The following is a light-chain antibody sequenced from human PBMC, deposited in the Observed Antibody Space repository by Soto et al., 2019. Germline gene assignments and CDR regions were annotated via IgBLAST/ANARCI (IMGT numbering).Light chain of an antibody. Sequence: QSVLTQPASVSGSPGQAITISCTGTSSDIGGHNYVSWYQQHPGKAPKLMIFDVNNRPSGISNRFSASKSGNTASLTISGLQADDEADYYCSSCTHSSTYVFGTGTKLTVL. CDR2: DVN. V-gene: IGLV2-14*03. CDR1: SSDIGGHNY. J-gene: IGLJ1*01. CDR3: SSCTHSSTYV.